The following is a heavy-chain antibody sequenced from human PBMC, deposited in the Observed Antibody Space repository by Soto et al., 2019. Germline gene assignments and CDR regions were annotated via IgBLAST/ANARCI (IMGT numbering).Heavy chain of an antibody. J-gene: IGHJ5*02. D-gene: IGHD3-22*01. V-gene: IGHV1-69*13. CDR2: IIPIFGTA. CDR3: ARDRGPSSGYYPYWFDP. CDR1: GGTFSSYA. Sequence: SVKVSCKASGGTFSSYAISWVRQAPGQGLEWMGEIIPIFGTANYAQKFQGRVTITADESTSTAYMELSSLRSEDTAVYYCARDRGPSSGYYPYWFDPWGQGTLVTSPQ.